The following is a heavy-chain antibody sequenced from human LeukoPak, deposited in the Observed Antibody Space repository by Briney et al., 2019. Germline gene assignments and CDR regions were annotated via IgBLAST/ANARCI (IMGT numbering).Heavy chain of an antibody. J-gene: IGHJ6*02. Sequence: GGSLRLSCAASGFTFSDYYMSWIRQAPGKGLEWVSYISSSGSTIYYADSVKGRFTISRDNAKNSLYLQMNSLRAEDTAVYYCARDAGDRGYCSSTSCSFWYYYGMDVWGQGTTVTVFS. CDR1: GFTFSDYY. CDR2: ISSSGSTI. CDR3: ARDAGDRGYCSSTSCSFWYYYGMDV. D-gene: IGHD2-2*01. V-gene: IGHV3-11*01.